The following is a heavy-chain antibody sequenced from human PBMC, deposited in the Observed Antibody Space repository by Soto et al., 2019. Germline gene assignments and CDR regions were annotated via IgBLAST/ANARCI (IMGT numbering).Heavy chain of an antibody. J-gene: IGHJ6*02. CDR1: GDPFTSYA. V-gene: IGHV1-3*01. Sequence: ASVKVSCKASGDPFTSYAMHWVRHAPGQRREWMGWINAGNGNTKYSQKFQGRVTITRDTSASTAYMELSSMRSEDTAVYYCARSTRSSSWAYGYYYGMDVWGQGTLVTVSS. CDR3: ARSTRSSSWAYGYYYGMDV. D-gene: IGHD6-13*01. CDR2: INAGNGNT.